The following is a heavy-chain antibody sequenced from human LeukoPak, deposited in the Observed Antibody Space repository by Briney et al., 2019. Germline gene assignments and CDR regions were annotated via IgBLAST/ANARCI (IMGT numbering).Heavy chain of an antibody. CDR3: VREDYLANWFDP. Sequence: SETLSLTCTVSGGSDRRYYWGWIRQPPGEGLEWIGNIYYTGITNYNPSLRGRVTFSVDMSQNQFSLNLTSVTPADTSVYYCVREDYLANWFDPWGQGTRVTVSS. J-gene: IGHJ5*02. CDR1: GGSDRRYY. V-gene: IGHV4-59*02. CDR2: IYYTGIT. D-gene: IGHD3-10*01.